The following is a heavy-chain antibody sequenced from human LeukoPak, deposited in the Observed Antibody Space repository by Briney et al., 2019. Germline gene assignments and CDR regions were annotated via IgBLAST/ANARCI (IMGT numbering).Heavy chain of an antibody. CDR1: GYTFSGSY. CDR2: INPNSAT. J-gene: IGHJ4*02. D-gene: IGHD4-17*01. V-gene: IGHV1-2*02. Sequence: ASVKVSCKASGYTFSGSYMHWVLQAPGQGPEWMGWINPNSATNYAKRFQDRVTMTRDTSISTAYMELTRLRSEDTAVYYCARGKMNGDDFDYWGQGTLVTVSS. CDR3: ARGKMNGDDFDY.